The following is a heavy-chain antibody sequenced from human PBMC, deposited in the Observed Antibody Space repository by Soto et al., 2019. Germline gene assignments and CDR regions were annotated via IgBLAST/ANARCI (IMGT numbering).Heavy chain of an antibody. V-gene: IGHV3-30-3*01. D-gene: IGHD2-15*01. CDR2: ISDDGSNK. Sequence: QVQLVESGGGVVQPGRSLRLSCAASGFTFSSYAMHWVRQAPGKGLEWVAVISDDGSNKYYADYVKGRFTISRDNSKNTPYLQMHSLRAEDTAVYYCARDLLGYCSGGSCYWGQGTLVTVSS. CDR3: ARDLLGYCSGGSCY. J-gene: IGHJ4*02. CDR1: GFTFSSYA.